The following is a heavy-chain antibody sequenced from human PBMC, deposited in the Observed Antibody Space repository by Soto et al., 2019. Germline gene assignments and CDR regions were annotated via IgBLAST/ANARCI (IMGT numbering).Heavy chain of an antibody. CDR1: GFTFSSYG. Sequence: QVQLVESGGGVVQPGRSLRLSCAASGFTFSSYGMHWVRQAPGKGLEWVAVISYDGSNKYYADSVKGRFTISRDNSKNTLYLQMNSLRAEDTAVYYYAKDRRVVAVAAPFDYWGQGTLVTVSS. CDR2: ISYDGSNK. CDR3: AKDRRVVAVAAPFDY. V-gene: IGHV3-30*18. J-gene: IGHJ4*02. D-gene: IGHD6-19*01.